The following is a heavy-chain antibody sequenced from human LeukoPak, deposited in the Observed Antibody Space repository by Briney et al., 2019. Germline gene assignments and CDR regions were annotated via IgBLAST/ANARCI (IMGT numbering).Heavy chain of an antibody. CDR1: GFTFSDYY. Sequence: GSLRLSCAASGFTFSDYYMSWIRQAPGKGLEWVSYISSSGSTIYYADSVKGRFTISRDNAKNSLYLQMNSLRAEDTAVYYCARLGPSSGYYYPHAFDIWGQGTMVTVSS. J-gene: IGHJ3*02. V-gene: IGHV3-11*01. CDR3: ARLGPSSGYYYPHAFDI. CDR2: ISSSGSTI. D-gene: IGHD3-22*01.